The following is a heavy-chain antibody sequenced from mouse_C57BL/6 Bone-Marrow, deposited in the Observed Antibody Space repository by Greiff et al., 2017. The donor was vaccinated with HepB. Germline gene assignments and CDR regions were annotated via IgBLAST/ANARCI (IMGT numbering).Heavy chain of an antibody. CDR3: AGRIYCNCPEFAY. Sequence: QVQLQQSGAELVKPGASVKLSCKASGYTFTSYWMHWVKQRPGQGLEWIGMIHPNSGSTNYNEKFKSKATLTVDTSSSTAYMQLSSLTSEDTAVYDRAGRIYCNCPEFAYWGQGTLVTVSA. V-gene: IGHV1-64*01. D-gene: IGHD2-1*01. J-gene: IGHJ3*01. CDR2: IHPNSGST. CDR1: GYTFTSYW.